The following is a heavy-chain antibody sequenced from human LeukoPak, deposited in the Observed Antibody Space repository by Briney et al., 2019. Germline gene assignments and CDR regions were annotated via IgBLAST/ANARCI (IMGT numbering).Heavy chain of an antibody. V-gene: IGHV3-48*01. J-gene: IGHJ4*02. CDR2: ISPSTSSI. Sequence: PGGSLRLSCAASGFTFSGYSMNWVRQAPGKGLEWVSYISPSTSSIYYADSVKGRFTISRDNSENTLYLQMSSLRAEDTAIYYCVRDFSCSGGSCPLFDSRGQGTLVSVSS. CDR1: GFTFSGYS. D-gene: IGHD2-15*01. CDR3: VRDFSCSGGSCPLFDS.